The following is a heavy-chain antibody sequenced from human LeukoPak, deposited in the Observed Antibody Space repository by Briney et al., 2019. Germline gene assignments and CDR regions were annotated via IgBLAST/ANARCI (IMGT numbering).Heavy chain of an antibody. CDR2: ISAYNGNT. Sequence: ASVKVSCKASGYTFTSYGISWVRQAPGQGLEWMGWISAYNGNTNYAQKLQGRVTMTTDTSTSTAYMGLRSLRSDDTAVYYCARAGGYDPSTLVDYWGQGTLVTVSS. CDR3: ARAGGYDPSTLVDY. D-gene: IGHD5-12*01. V-gene: IGHV1-18*01. J-gene: IGHJ4*02. CDR1: GYTFTSYG.